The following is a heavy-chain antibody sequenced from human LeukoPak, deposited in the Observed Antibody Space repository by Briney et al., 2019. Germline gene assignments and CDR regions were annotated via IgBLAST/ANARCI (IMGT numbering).Heavy chain of an antibody. Sequence: GASVKVSCKASGGTFSRYAISWVRQAPGQGLEWMGGIIPIFGTANYAQKFQGRVTITTDESTSTAYMELSSLRSEDTAVYYCARAEVVTIFGVVIKYNWFDPWGQGTLVTVSS. J-gene: IGHJ5*02. V-gene: IGHV1-69*05. CDR1: GGTFSRYA. D-gene: IGHD3-3*01. CDR2: IIPIFGTA. CDR3: ARAEVVTIFGVVIKYNWFDP.